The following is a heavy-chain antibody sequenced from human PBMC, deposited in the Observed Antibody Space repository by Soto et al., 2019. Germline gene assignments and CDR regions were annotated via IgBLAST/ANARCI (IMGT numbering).Heavy chain of an antibody. CDR2: IYFDGITT. CDR1: GFTFNTHW. D-gene: IGHD1-26*01. V-gene: IGHV3-74*01. J-gene: IGHJ4*02. CDR3: ARGGAMGVDY. Sequence: PGGSLRLSCTASGFTFNTHWMHWVRQAPGKGLVWVARIYFDGITTNYADSVKGRVTVSRDNAKNTVYLHVNTLRDEDTAVYYCARGGAMGVDYWGQGTLVTVSS.